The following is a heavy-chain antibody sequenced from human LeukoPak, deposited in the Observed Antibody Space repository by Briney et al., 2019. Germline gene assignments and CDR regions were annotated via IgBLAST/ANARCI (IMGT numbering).Heavy chain of an antibody. J-gene: IGHJ4*02. V-gene: IGHV3-9*01. CDR3: ARVLPVASRDY. D-gene: IGHD2-2*01. Sequence: GGSLRLSCAASGFTFDDYAMHWVRQAPGKGLEWVSGISWNSGSIGYADSMKGRFTISRDNAKNSLYLQMNSLRAEDTAVYYCARVLPVASRDYWGQGTLVTVSS. CDR2: ISWNSGSI. CDR1: GFTFDDYA.